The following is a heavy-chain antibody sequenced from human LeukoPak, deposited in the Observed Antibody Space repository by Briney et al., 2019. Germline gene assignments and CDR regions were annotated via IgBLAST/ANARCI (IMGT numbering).Heavy chain of an antibody. D-gene: IGHD1-26*01. CDR1: GGSVDTIDYY. V-gene: IGHV4-61*08. Sequence: SETLSLTCTVSGGSVDTIDYYWSWIRQPPGKGLEWFGYMYHTGSSIYSPSLKSRLTISVDTSKNQFSLNLSSMTAADTAVYYCAGDQGGSAHRHAFDIWGQGTLVTVSS. CDR2: MYHTGSS. J-gene: IGHJ3*02. CDR3: AGDQGGSAHRHAFDI.